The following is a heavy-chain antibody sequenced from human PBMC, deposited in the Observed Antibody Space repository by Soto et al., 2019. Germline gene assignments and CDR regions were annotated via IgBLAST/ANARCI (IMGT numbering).Heavy chain of an antibody. J-gene: IGHJ5*02. D-gene: IGHD6-13*01. Sequence: PSETLSLTCTVSGGDISSGDYYWAWIRQPPGKGLEWIASIYYVGSTFYNSSLESRVTIDVDMSKNLCSLKLTSVTATDTAVYSGTAHPALRAAVGVFEPCVQGTLITVSS. V-gene: IGHV4-39*02. CDR2: IYYVGST. CDR1: GGDISSGDYY. CDR3: TAHPALRAAVGVFEP.